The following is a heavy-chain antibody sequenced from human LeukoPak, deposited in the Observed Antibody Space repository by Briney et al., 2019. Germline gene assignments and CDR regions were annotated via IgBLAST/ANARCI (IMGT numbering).Heavy chain of an antibody. CDR3: TTDKYGDYGDPHKTYYYYMDV. V-gene: IGHV3-15*01. Sequence: PGGSLRLSCAASGFTFSNAWMSWVRQAPGKGLEWVGRIKSKTDGGTTDYAAPVKGRFTISRDDSKNTLYLQMNSLKTEDTAVYYCTTDKYGDYGDPHKTYYYYMDVWGKGTTVTISS. J-gene: IGHJ6*03. CDR2: IKSKTDGGTT. D-gene: IGHD4-17*01. CDR1: GFTFSNAW.